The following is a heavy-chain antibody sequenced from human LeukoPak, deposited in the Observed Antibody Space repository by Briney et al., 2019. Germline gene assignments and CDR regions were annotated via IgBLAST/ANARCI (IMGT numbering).Heavy chain of an antibody. CDR2: IYYSGST. CDR1: GGSISSYY. Sequence: SETLSLTCTVSGGSISSYYWSWIRQPPGKGLEWIGYIYYSGSTNYNPSLKSRVTISVDTSKNQFSLKLSSVTAADTAVYYCARGLPYYYGSGSHYYYYYYYMDVWGKGTTVTISS. V-gene: IGHV4-59*01. D-gene: IGHD3-10*01. J-gene: IGHJ6*03. CDR3: ARGLPYYYGSGSHYYYYYYYMDV.